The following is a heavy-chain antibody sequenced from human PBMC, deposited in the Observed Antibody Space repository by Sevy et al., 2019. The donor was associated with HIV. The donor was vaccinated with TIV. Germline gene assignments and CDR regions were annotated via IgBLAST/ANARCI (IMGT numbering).Heavy chain of an antibody. J-gene: IGHJ6*02. CDR3: ARVSYYDSSGYYEGMDV. Sequence: GGSLRLSCAASGFTFSSYAMSWVRQAPGKGLEWVSAISGSGGSTYYADSVKGRFTISRDNSKNTLYLQMNSLRAEDTAVYYCARVSYYDSSGYYEGMDVWGQGTTVTVSS. D-gene: IGHD3-22*01. V-gene: IGHV3-23*01. CDR2: ISGSGGST. CDR1: GFTFSSYA.